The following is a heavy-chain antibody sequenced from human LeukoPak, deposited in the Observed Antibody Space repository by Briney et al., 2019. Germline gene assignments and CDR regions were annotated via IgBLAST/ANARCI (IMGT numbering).Heavy chain of an antibody. V-gene: IGHV3-23*01. J-gene: IGHJ4*02. Sequence: GGSLRLSCAGSGFIFSDYVMSWVRQAPGKGLEWVSASGTGGRTYYADSVKGRFTISRDNSKNTLYLQMNSLRAEDTAVYYCAREGYSSSWYDYWGQGTLVTVSS. D-gene: IGHD6-13*01. CDR2: SGTGGRT. CDR1: GFIFSDYV. CDR3: AREGYSSSWYDY.